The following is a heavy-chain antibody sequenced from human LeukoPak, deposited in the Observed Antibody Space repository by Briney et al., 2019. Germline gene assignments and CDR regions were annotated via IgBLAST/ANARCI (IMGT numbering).Heavy chain of an antibody. V-gene: IGHV4-4*09. Sequence: SETLSLTCTVSGGSISSYYWSWIRQPPGKGLEWIGRIYTSGSTNYNPSLKSRVTISVDTSKNQFSLKLSSVTAADTAVYYCARYGDYLSYYYMDVWGKGTTVTVSS. D-gene: IGHD4-17*01. CDR3: ARYGDYLSYYYMDV. CDR1: GGSISSYY. CDR2: IYTSGST. J-gene: IGHJ6*03.